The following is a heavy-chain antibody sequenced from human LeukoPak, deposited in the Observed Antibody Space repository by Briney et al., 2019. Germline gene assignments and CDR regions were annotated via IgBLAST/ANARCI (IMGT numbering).Heavy chain of an antibody. D-gene: IGHD2-21*02. Sequence: GGSLRLPCAATGFTFSSYAMHWVRQAPGKGLEWVAVISYDGSKKYYADCVKGRFTNSRDNSKNTLYLQMNSLRAEDTAVYYCAQNIVVVTAAFDYWGQGTLVTVSS. CDR3: AQNIVVVTAAFDY. CDR2: ISYDGSKK. J-gene: IGHJ4*02. V-gene: IGHV3-30*04. CDR1: GFTFSSYA.